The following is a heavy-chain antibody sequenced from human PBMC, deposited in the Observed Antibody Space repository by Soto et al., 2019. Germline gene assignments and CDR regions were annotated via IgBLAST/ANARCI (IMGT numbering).Heavy chain of an antibody. CDR1: GYTFTSYD. CDR2: MNPNSGNT. J-gene: IGHJ6*02. Sequence: WASVKVSCKASGYTFTSYDINWVRQATGQGLEWMGWMNPNSGNTGYAQKFQGRVTMTRNTSISTAYMELSSLRSEDTAVYYCASLLPAAGTDYYYGMDVWGQGTTVTVSS. CDR3: ASLLPAAGTDYYYGMDV. V-gene: IGHV1-8*01. D-gene: IGHD6-13*01.